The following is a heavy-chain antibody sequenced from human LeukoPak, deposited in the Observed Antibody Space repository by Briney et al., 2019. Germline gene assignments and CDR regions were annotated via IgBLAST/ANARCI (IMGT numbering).Heavy chain of an antibody. CDR2: ISYSGST. Sequence: SDTLSLTCTVSGRSISSYYWSWIRQPPGKEQEWLGYISYSGSTNYKSSLTRQVTISVDTSKNQFSVKLSSVTAAETAVYYCARESGSSLNDAFDIWGQGTMVTVSS. J-gene: IGHJ3*02. CDR1: GRSISSYY. V-gene: IGHV4-59*08. D-gene: IGHD3-10*01. CDR3: ARESGSSLNDAFDI.